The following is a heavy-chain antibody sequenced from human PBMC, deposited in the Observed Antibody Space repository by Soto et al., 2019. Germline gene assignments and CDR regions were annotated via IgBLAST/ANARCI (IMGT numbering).Heavy chain of an antibody. CDR3: ARVGVVAAAGTGDY. V-gene: IGHV3-11*06. CDR1: GLTFSDYY. J-gene: IGHJ4*02. CDR2: ISGTSDSI. Sequence: PGGSLRLSCAASGLTFSDYYMSWIRQVPGKGLEWVAYISGTSDSIPYADSVKGRFTISRDNAKNSLYLQMNSLRAEDTAVYYCARVGVVAAAGTGDYWGQGTLVTVSS. D-gene: IGHD6-13*01.